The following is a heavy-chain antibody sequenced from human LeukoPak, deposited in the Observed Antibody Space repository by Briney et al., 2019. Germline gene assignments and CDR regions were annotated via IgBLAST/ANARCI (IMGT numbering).Heavy chain of an antibody. CDR2: IRNDGSNK. CDR3: AKDAWWSFDY. V-gene: IGHV3-30*02. Sequence: PGGSLRLSCAASGFTFSNYGMHWGRQAPGKGLEWVAFIRNDGSNKNYADSVKGRFTISRDNSKNTLYLQMNSLRAEDTAVYYCAKDAWWSFDYWGQGTLVTVSS. J-gene: IGHJ4*02. CDR1: GFTFSNYG. D-gene: IGHD2-15*01.